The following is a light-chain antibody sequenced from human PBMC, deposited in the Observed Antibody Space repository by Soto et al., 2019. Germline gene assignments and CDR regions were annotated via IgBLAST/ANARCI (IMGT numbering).Light chain of an antibody. CDR2: GAS. Sequence: DIVLTQSPGTLSLSPGDRATLSCRASQSVSTSYLAWYQQKPGQAPRLLIYGASSRATGIPDRFSGSVSGTDFTLIISGLEPEDFAVYYCQQYGTSPATFGQGTKVDIK. CDR3: QQYGTSPAT. J-gene: IGKJ1*01. V-gene: IGKV3-20*01. CDR1: QSVSTSY.